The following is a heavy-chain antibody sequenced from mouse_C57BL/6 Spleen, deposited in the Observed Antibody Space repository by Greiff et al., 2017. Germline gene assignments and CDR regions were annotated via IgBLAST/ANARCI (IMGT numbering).Heavy chain of an antibody. CDR3: ARSTMITNYAMDY. V-gene: IGHV1-63*01. CDR1: GYTFTNYW. CDR2: IYPGGGYT. Sequence: VQLQQSGAELVRPGTSVKMSCKASGYTFTNYWIGWAKQRPGHGLEWIGDIYPGGGYTNYNEKFKGKATLTADKSSSTAYMQFSSLTSEDSAIYYCARSTMITNYAMDYWGQGTSVTVSS. J-gene: IGHJ4*01. D-gene: IGHD2-4*01.